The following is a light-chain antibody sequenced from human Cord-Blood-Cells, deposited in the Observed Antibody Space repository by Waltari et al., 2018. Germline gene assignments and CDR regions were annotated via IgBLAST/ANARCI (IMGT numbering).Light chain of an antibody. Sequence: SYVLTQPPSASVSPGQTASITCSADKSGEKYACWYQQKPGQSPVLVIYQDSKRPSGIPERFSGSNSGNTATLTISGTQAMDEADYYCQAWDSSTWVFGGGTKLTVL. CDR3: QAWDSSTWV. CDR2: QDS. J-gene: IGLJ3*02. V-gene: IGLV3-1*01. CDR1: KSGEKY.